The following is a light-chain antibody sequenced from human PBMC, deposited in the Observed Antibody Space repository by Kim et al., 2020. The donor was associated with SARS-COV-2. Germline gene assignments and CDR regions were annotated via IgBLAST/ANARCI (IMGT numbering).Light chain of an antibody. CDR1: QGVSSAA. Sequence: PGEGANLSCRASQGVSSAALAWYTQKLGQAPRLLIYGASNRATGVPDRFSGSGSETDFTLTISRLEPEDFAVYYCQQYGSSPLITFGQGTRLEIK. CDR3: QQYGSSPLIT. V-gene: IGKV3-20*01. J-gene: IGKJ5*01. CDR2: GAS.